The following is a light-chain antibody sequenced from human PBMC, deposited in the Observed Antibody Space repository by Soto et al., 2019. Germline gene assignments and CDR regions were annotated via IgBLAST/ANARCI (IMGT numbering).Light chain of an antibody. V-gene: IGLV4-69*01. Sequence: QPVLTQSPSASASLGASVKLTCTLSSGHSSYAIAWHQQQPEKGPRYLMKFNSDGSHSKGDGIPDRFSGSSSGAERYLTISSLQSEDEADYYCQTWGTGTLVLGGGTKLTVL. J-gene: IGLJ2*01. CDR2: FNSDGSH. CDR3: QTWGTGTLV. CDR1: SGHSSYA.